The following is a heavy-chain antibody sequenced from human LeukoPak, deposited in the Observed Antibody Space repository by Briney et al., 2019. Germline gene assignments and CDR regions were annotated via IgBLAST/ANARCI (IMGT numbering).Heavy chain of an antibody. CDR1: GYTFTDYY. CDR3: ARANFLYCSSTTCLFDY. V-gene: IGHV1-2*02. CDR2: INPNSGDT. J-gene: IGHJ4*02. D-gene: IGHD2-2*01. Sequence: GASVTVSFKASGYTFTDYYMHWVRQAPGQGFEWMGWINPNSGDTNYAQKFQGRVTMTRDTSISTAHMELSRLRSGDTAVYYCARANFLYCSSTTCLFDYWGQGTLVIVSS.